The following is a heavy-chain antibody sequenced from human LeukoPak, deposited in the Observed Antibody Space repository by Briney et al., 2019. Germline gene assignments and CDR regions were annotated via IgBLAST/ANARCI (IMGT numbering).Heavy chain of an antibody. CDR2: FDPEDGET. J-gene: IGHJ5*02. CDR1: GYTLTELS. Sequence: ASVKVSCKVSGYTLTELSMHWVRQAPGKGLEWMGGFDPEDGETIYAQKFQDRVTMTEDTSTDTAYMELRSLRSDDTAVYYCARDTKRSRARWENLGFDPWGQGTLVTVSS. V-gene: IGHV1-24*01. CDR3: ARDTKRSRARWENLGFDP. D-gene: IGHD1-26*01.